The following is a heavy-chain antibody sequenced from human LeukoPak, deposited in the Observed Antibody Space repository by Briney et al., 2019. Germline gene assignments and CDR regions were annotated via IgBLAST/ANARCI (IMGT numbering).Heavy chain of an antibody. J-gene: IGHJ5*02. CDR2: ISAYNGNT. CDR3: ARDLGGGNWFDP. Sequence: ASVKVSCKASGYTFTCYGISWVRQAPGQGLEWMGWISAYNGNTNYAQKLQGRVTMTTDTSTSTAYMELRSLRSDDTAVYYCARDLGGGNWFDPWGQGALVTVSS. V-gene: IGHV1-18*01. CDR1: GYTFTCYG. D-gene: IGHD3-16*01.